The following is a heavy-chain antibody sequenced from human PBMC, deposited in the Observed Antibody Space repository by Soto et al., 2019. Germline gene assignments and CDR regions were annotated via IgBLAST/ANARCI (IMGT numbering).Heavy chain of an antibody. J-gene: IGHJ6*02. V-gene: IGHV3-33*01. D-gene: IGHD3-22*01. CDR3: ARDLDSSGYRGYYYYGMDV. CDR1: GFTFSSYG. CDR2: IWYDGSNK. Sequence: SGGSLRLSCAASGFTFSSYGMHWVRQAPGKGLEWVAVIWYDGSNKYYADSVKGRFTISRDNSKNTLYLQMNSLRAEDTAVYYCARDLDSSGYRGYYYYGMDVWGQGTTVTVSS.